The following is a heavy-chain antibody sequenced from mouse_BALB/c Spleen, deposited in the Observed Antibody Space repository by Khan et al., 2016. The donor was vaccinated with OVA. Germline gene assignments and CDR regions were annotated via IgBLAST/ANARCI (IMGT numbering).Heavy chain of an antibody. J-gene: IGHJ4*01. CDR3: ARENYYGYAMDY. D-gene: IGHD1-1*01. CDR2: IRYGGST. CDR1: GYSITSDYA. Sequence: EVQLQESGPGLVKPSQSLSLTCTVTGYSITSDYAWDWIRQFPGNKLEWMGYIRYGGSTSYNPSLKSRISITRDTSKNQFFLQLNSMTTEDTASYYCARENYYGYAMDYWGQGTSVTVAS. V-gene: IGHV3-2*02.